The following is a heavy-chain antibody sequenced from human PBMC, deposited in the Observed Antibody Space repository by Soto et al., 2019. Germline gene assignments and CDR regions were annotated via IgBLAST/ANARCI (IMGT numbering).Heavy chain of an antibody. Sequence: PSETLSLTCAVYGGSFSGYYWSWIRQPPGKGLEWIGEINHSGSTNYNPSLKSRVTISVDTSKNQFSLKLSSVTAADTAVYYCARVVWDFSFFDIWGQGTMVTVSS. V-gene: IGHV4-34*01. D-gene: IGHD1-26*01. CDR1: GGSFSGYY. J-gene: IGHJ3*02. CDR3: ARVVWDFSFFDI. CDR2: INHSGST.